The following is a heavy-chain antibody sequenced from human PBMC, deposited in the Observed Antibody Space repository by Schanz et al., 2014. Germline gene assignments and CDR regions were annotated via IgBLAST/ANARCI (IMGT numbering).Heavy chain of an antibody. CDR1: GFIFNDYY. CDR3: ARGNYGMDV. J-gene: IGHJ6*02. CDR2: ISRDGTTS. Sequence: VQLVESGGGLVQPGESLRVSCAASGFIFNDYYMNWIRQAPGKGLEWLSYISRDGTTSYYADSVKGRFTISRDNAKNSLYLEMTSLRGEDTAKYYCARGNYGMDVWGQGTTVTVSS. V-gene: IGHV3-11*01.